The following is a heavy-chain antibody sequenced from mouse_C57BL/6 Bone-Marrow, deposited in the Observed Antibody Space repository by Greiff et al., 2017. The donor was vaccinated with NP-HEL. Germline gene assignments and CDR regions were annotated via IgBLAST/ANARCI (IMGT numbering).Heavy chain of an antibody. V-gene: IGHV1-64*01. CDR2: IHPNSGST. CDR3: ARARGTGSIAY. D-gene: IGHD4-1*01. CDR1: GYTFTSSW. J-gene: IGHJ3*01. Sequence: VQLQQPGAELVKPGASVKLSCKASGYTFTSSWLHWVKQRPGQGLEWIGMIHPNSGSTNYNEKFKSKATLSVDKSSSTAYMQLSSLTSEDSAVYYCARARGTGSIAYWGQGTLVTVSA.